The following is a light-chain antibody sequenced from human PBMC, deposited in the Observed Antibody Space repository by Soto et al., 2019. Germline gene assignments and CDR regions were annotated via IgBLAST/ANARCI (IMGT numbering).Light chain of an antibody. CDR3: QQLHGYPIT. CDR2: KAS. Sequence: DIQMTQSPSTLSGSVGDRVTITCRASQTISSWLAWYQQKPGKAPKLLIYKASTLKSGVPSRFSGSGSGTHFTLTISSLQPEDFATYYCQQLHGYPITFGQGTKVDI. V-gene: IGKV1-5*03. J-gene: IGKJ1*01. CDR1: QTISSW.